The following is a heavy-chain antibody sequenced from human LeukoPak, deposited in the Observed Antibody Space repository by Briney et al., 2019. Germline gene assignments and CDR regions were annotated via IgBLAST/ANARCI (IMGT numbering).Heavy chain of an antibody. V-gene: IGHV3-7*01. J-gene: IGHJ6*02. Sequence: GGSLRLSCEVSGFSFSTYWMSWVRQAPGKGLEWVGQTNEHETEKYYGDAVRGRFTIYRDNAKNSLYLQMNSLRPEDTAVYYCARRRPSTQPNSLYFDWFGMDVWGQGTTVTVSS. D-gene: IGHD3-9*01. CDR3: ARRRPSTQPNSLYFDWFGMDV. CDR1: GFSFSTYW. CDR2: TNEHETEK.